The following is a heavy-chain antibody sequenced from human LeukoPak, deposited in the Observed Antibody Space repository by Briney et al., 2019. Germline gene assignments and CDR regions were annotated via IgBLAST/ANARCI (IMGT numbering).Heavy chain of an antibody. D-gene: IGHD3-3*01. CDR3: ATDRGWRTSGYYLYYFEY. J-gene: IGHJ4*02. CDR1: GFTFSSYA. V-gene: IGHV3-30*04. CDR2: ISYDGSNK. Sequence: GGSLRLSCAASGFTFSSYAMHWVRQAPGKGLEWVAVISYDGSNKYYADSVKGRFTISRDNSKNTLYLQMNSLRAEDTAVYYCATDRGWRTSGYYLYYFEYWGQGTLVTYSS.